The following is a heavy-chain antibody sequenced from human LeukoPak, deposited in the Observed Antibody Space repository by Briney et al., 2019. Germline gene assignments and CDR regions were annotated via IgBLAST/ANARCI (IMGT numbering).Heavy chain of an antibody. CDR2: IYYSGST. D-gene: IGHD6-13*01. J-gene: IGHJ5*02. CDR1: GGSISSSSYY. Sequence: SETLSLTCTASGGSISSSSYYWGWIRQPPGKGLEWIGSIYYSGSTYYNPSLKSRVTISVDTSKNQFSLKLSSVTAADTAVYYCARGAAAARFDPWGQGTLVTVSS. V-gene: IGHV4-39*01. CDR3: ARGAAAARFDP.